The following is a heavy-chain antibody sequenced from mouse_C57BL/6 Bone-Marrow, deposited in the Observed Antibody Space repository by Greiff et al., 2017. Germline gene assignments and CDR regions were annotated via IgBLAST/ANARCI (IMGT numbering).Heavy chain of an antibody. V-gene: IGHV1-54*01. J-gene: IGHJ2*01. CDR1: GYAFTNYL. CDR3: ERAIYYGNYGFDY. CDR2: INPGSGGT. D-gene: IGHD2-1*01. Sequence: QVQLQQSGAELVRPGTSVKVSCKASGYAFTNYLIEWVKQRPGQGLEWIGVINPGSGGTNYNEKFKGKATLTADKSSSTAYMQLSSLTSEDSAVYFCERAIYYGNYGFDYWGQGTTLTVSS.